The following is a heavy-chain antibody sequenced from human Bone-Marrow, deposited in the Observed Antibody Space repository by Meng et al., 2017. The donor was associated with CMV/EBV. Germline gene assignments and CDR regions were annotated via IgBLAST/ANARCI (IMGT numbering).Heavy chain of an antibody. Sequence: ASVKVSCKASTSGHAFSNYYVHWVRQAPGQGLEWVGMIQASGGEPTYAQRFQGRVTVTRDTSTSTIFLDMRSLRSDDTALYFCAREYCTTPICSYYPHWYDPWGQGTQVTVSS. D-gene: IGHD2-2*01. CDR1: GHAFSNYY. CDR3: AREYCTTPICSYYPHWYDP. CDR2: IQASGGEP. J-gene: IGHJ5*02. V-gene: IGHV1-46*01.